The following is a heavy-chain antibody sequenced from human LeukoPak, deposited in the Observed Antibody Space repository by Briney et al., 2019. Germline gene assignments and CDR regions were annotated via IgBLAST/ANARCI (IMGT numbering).Heavy chain of an antibody. J-gene: IGHJ4*02. D-gene: IGHD3-22*01. CDR1: GGFFSGYY. CDR3: ARGLKYYTTSGRLGY. Sequence: PSETLSLTCDVYGGFFSGYYWNWIRQPPGKGLEWIGGVDRTESANYNPSLKSRVAISVDMSKNQFSLKLSSVTAADTGVYYCARGLKYYTTSGRLGYWGRGTLVTVSS. CDR2: VDRTESA. V-gene: IGHV4-34*01.